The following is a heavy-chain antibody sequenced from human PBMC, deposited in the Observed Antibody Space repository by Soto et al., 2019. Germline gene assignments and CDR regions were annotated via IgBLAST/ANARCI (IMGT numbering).Heavy chain of an antibody. V-gene: IGHV4-30-4*01. D-gene: IGHD5-12*01. CDR2: VTYSGST. CDR1: GGSISSSDYY. CDR3: ASVKSIAATYLDI. J-gene: IGHJ4*01. Sequence: QVHLQESGTGLVKPSQTLSLTCSVSGGSISSSDYYWSWIRQPPGQGLEWIGYVTYSGSTSYPPSLKSRISMSVDTYKDQFLRRLNSVTTVDTAVYYCASVKSIAATYLDIWAHGTLVTVSS.